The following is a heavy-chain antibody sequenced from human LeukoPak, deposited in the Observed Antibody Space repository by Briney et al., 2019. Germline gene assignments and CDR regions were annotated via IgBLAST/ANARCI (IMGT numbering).Heavy chain of an antibody. CDR3: ARDGDTYYYDSSGHNAFDI. V-gene: IGHV1-69*06. D-gene: IGHD3-22*01. CDR1: GGTFSSYA. CDR2: IIPIFGTA. Sequence: SVKVSCKASGGTFSSYAISWVRQAPGQGLDWMGGIIPIFGTANYAQKFQGRVTITADKSTSTAYMELSSLRSEDTAVYYCARDGDTYYYDSSGHNAFDIWGQGTMVTVSS. J-gene: IGHJ3*02.